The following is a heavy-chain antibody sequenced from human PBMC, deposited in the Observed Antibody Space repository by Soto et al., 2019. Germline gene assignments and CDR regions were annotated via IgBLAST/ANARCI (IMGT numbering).Heavy chain of an antibody. CDR3: GREPMVRAAHGFDI. Sequence: QVQLVQSGAEVKKPGASVKVSCKASGYTFTGHYMHWVRQAPGQGLEWMGWINPNSVGPNNAQKFQGRLPMTRDTSISTAYMELSRLRSDDTAVYYCGREPMVRAAHGFDIWGQGRMVTVS. J-gene: IGHJ3*02. V-gene: IGHV1-2*02. CDR1: GYTFTGHY. CDR2: INPNSVGP. D-gene: IGHD3-10*01.